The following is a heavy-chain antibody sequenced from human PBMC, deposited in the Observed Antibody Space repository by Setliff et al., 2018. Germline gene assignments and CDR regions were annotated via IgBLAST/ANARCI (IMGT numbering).Heavy chain of an antibody. D-gene: IGHD3-3*01. CDR2: FDPEDGET. Sequence: ASVKVSCKVSGYTLTELSMHWVRQAPGKGLEWMGGFDPEDGETIYAQKFQGRVTMTEDTSTDTAYMELSRLRSEDTAVYYCAISTIFGVVSPTPDAFDIWGQGTMVTVS. V-gene: IGHV1-24*01. CDR1: GYTLTELS. CDR3: AISTIFGVVSPTPDAFDI. J-gene: IGHJ3*02.